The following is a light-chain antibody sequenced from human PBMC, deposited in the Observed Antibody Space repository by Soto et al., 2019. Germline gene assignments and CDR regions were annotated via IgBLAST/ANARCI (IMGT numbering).Light chain of an antibody. V-gene: IGLV2-14*01. J-gene: IGLJ1*01. CDR1: SSDVGGYNY. CDR3: SSYTSSSTYV. CDR2: EVS. Sequence: ALTQPASVSGSPGQSITISCTGTSSDVGGYNYVSWYQQHPGKAPKLMIYEVSNRPSGVSNRFSGSKSGNTASLTISGLQAEDEADYYCSSYTSSSTYVFGTGTKATVL.